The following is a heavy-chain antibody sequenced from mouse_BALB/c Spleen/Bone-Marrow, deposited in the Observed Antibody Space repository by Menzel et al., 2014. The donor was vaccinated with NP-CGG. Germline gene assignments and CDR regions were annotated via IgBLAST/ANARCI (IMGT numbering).Heavy chain of an antibody. Sequence: QLQESGPELEKPGSSVKISCRSSGYSFTGYNMNWVKQSNGKSLEWIGDIDPSYGGTSYNQKFTGKATLTVDISSSTAYMQLKSLTSEDSAVYYCARSTGSLFYFDHWGQGTTLTVSS. D-gene: IGHD4-1*01. CDR1: GYSFTGYN. CDR2: IDPSYGGT. CDR3: ARSTGSLFYFDH. V-gene: IGHV1-39*01. J-gene: IGHJ2*01.